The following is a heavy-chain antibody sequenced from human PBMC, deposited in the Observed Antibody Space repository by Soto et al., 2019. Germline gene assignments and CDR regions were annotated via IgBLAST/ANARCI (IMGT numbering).Heavy chain of an antibody. D-gene: IGHD2-2*01. CDR1: GGTFSSYG. CDR2: IIPIFDTA. Sequence: QVQLVQSGAEVKKPGSSVKVSCKASGGTFSSYGISWVRQAPGQGLEWMGGIIPIFDTAKYAQKFQGRVTITADKATSTAYMEVSSLRSEDTACYYGAREPGRSSNRWRVRQVADCDYYRMDVWGQGTTVTV. V-gene: IGHV1-69*06. J-gene: IGHJ6*02. CDR3: AREPGRSSNRWRVRQVADCDYYRMDV.